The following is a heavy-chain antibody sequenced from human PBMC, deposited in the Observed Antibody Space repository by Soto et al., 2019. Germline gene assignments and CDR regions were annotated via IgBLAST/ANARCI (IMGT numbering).Heavy chain of an antibody. Sequence: ASVKVSCKASGYTFTSYAMHWVRQAPGQRLEWMGWINAGNGNTKYSQKFQGRVTITRDISASTAYMELSSLRSEDTAVYYCAKDRGSSLYHWFDPWGQGTLVTVSS. V-gene: IGHV1-3*01. J-gene: IGHJ5*02. CDR2: INAGNGNT. CDR1: GYTFTSYA. CDR3: AKDRGSSLYHWFDP. D-gene: IGHD6-13*01.